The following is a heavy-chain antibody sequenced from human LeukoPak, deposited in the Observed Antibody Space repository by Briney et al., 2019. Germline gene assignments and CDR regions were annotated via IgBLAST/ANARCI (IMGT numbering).Heavy chain of an antibody. CDR3: AFIAAAGEDWFDP. D-gene: IGHD6-13*01. Sequence: GASVKVSCKASGGTFSSYAISWVRQAPGQGLEWMGWINPNSGGTNYAQKFQGRVTMTRDTSISTAYMELSRLRSDDTAVYYCAFIAAAGEDWFDPWGQGTLVTVSS. J-gene: IGHJ5*02. CDR2: INPNSGGT. V-gene: IGHV1-2*02. CDR1: GGTFSSYA.